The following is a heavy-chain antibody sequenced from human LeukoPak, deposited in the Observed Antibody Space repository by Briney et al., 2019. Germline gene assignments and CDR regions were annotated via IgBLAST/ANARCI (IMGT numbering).Heavy chain of an antibody. CDR1: GFTFITYT. J-gene: IGHJ3*02. CDR3: ARDSVEWELRRGTFDI. D-gene: IGHD1-26*01. V-gene: IGHV3-21*01. CDR2: ISSSSDYI. Sequence: GGSLRLSCVASGFTFITYTMNWVRQAPGKGLEWVSSISSSSDYIYYANSVKGRFTISRDNAKNSLYLQMNSLRAEDTAVYYCARDSVEWELRRGTFDIWGQGTMVTVSS.